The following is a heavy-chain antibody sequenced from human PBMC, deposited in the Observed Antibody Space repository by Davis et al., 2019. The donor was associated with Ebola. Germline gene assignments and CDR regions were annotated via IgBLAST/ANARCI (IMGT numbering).Heavy chain of an antibody. J-gene: IGHJ5*02. CDR1: GYTFTSYY. CDR2: INPSGGST. V-gene: IGHV1-46*01. D-gene: IGHD3-22*01. CDR3: AREGYYDSSGYYRYNWFDP. Sequence: GESLKISCAASGYTFTSYYMHWVRQAPGQGLEWMGIINPSGGSTSYAQKFQGRVTMTRDTSTSTVYMELSSLRSEDTAVYYWAREGYYDSSGYYRYNWFDPWGQGTLVTVSS.